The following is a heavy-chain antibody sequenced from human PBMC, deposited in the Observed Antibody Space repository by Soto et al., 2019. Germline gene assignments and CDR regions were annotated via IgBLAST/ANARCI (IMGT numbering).Heavy chain of an antibody. Sequence: QVQLVESGGGVVQPGTSLRLSCAASGFTFSSHGMHWVRQAPGKGLEWVAVIAFDGSTQYYADSVKGRFIISRDNSKNTLYLQMNSQRVEDSAVYYCAKEVGSSSCYDHWGQGTLVIVSA. D-gene: IGHD2-2*01. CDR1: GFTFSSHG. CDR2: IAFDGSTQ. J-gene: IGHJ5*02. CDR3: AKEVGSSSCYDH. V-gene: IGHV3-30*18.